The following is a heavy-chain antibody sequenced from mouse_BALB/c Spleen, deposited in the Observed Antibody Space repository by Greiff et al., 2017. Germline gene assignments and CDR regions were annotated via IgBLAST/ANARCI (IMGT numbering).Heavy chain of an antibody. CDR1: GYTFTSYW. Sequence: QVQLQQPGAELVKPGTSVKLSCTASGYTFTSYWINWVKLRPGQGLEWIGDIYPGSGSTNYNEKFKSKATLTVDTSSSTAYMQLSSLASEDSALYYCARWFAYWGQGTLVTVSA. CDR3: ARWFAY. CDR2: IYPGSGST. J-gene: IGHJ3*01. V-gene: IGHV1-55*01.